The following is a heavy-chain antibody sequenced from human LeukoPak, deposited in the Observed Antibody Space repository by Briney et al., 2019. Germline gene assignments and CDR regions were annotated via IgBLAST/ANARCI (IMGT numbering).Heavy chain of an antibody. V-gene: IGHV4-30-4*01. CDR3: ARDSVKVVDDGIY. Sequence: SETLSLTCTVSGGSISSGDYYWSWIRQPPGKGLEWIGYIYYSGSTYYNPSLKSRVTISVDTSKNQFSLKLSSVTAADTAVYYCARDSVKVVDDGIYWGQGTLVTGSS. D-gene: IGHD2-15*01. J-gene: IGHJ4*02. CDR2: IYYSGST. CDR1: GGSISSGDYY.